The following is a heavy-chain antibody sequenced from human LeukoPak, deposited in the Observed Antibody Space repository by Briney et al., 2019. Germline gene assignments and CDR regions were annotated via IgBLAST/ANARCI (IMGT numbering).Heavy chain of an antibody. CDR3: AYDFWSGLPGSYMDV. V-gene: IGHV1-18*01. CDR2: ISAYNGNT. D-gene: IGHD3-3*01. J-gene: IGHJ6*03. CDR1: GYAFTSYG. Sequence: ASVKVSCKASGYAFTSYGISWVRQAPGQGLEWMGWISAYNGNTNYAQKLQGRVTMTTDTSTSTAYMELRSLRSDDTAVYYCAYDFWSGLPGSYMDVWGKGTTVTVSS.